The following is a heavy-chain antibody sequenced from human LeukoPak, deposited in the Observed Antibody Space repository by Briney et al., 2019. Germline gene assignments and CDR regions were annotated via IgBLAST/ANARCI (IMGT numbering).Heavy chain of an antibody. V-gene: IGHV3-30-3*01. CDR3: ARNSYGDSDAFDI. Sequence: QPGGSLRLSCAASGFTFSSYAMHWVRQAPGKGLEWVAVISYDGSNKYYADSVKGRFTISRDNSKNTLYLQMNSLRAEDTAVYYCARNSYGDSDAFDIWGQGTMVTVSS. CDR1: GFTFSSYA. J-gene: IGHJ3*02. D-gene: IGHD4-17*01. CDR2: ISYDGSNK.